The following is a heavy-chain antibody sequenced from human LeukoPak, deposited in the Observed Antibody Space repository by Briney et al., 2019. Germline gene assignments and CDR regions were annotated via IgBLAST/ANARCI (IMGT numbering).Heavy chain of an antibody. Sequence: GGSLRLSCAASGFTFSSYSMNWVRQVPGKGLECLANIKEDGSETYYADSVKGRFTISRDNPKNLLFLQINSLRVEDTAVYYCARETPRRGETRDGYRWGQGTVVTVSS. V-gene: IGHV3-7*01. CDR2: IKEDGSET. CDR1: GFTFSSYS. J-gene: IGHJ4*02. D-gene: IGHD5-24*01. CDR3: ARETPRRGETRDGYR.